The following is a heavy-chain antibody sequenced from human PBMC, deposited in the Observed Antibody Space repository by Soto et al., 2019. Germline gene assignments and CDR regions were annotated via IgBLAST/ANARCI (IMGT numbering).Heavy chain of an antibody. CDR1: GGSISSSSYY. Sequence: SETLSLTCTVSGGSISSSSYYWGWIRQPPGKGLEWIGSIYYSGSTYYNPSLKSRVTISVDTSKNQFSLKLSSVTAADTAVYYCARRVSYYGMDVWGQGTTVTVSS. J-gene: IGHJ6*02. CDR2: IYYSGST. CDR3: ARRVSYYGMDV. V-gene: IGHV4-39*01.